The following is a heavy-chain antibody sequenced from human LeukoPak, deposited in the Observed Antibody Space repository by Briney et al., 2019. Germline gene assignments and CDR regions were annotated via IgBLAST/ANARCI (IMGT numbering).Heavy chain of an antibody. CDR3: ARGGSDTAMAHDY. CDR1: GLTFSSHW. J-gene: IGHJ4*02. CDR2: INRGGSRT. V-gene: IGHV3-74*01. Sequence: GGSLRLSCAASGLTFSSHWMHWVRQAPGKGLMWVSRINRGGSRTDYADSAKGRFTISRDDAKNTLYLQLNSLRAEDTAVYFCARGGSDTAMAHDYWGQGTLVTVSS. D-gene: IGHD5-18*01.